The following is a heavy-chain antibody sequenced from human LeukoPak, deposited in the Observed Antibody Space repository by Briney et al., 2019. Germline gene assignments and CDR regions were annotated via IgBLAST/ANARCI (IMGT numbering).Heavy chain of an antibody. V-gene: IGHV3-33*08. CDR1: GFTFSSYG. J-gene: IGHJ4*02. D-gene: IGHD2-2*01. CDR2: IWYDGSNK. Sequence: GGSLRLSCAASGFTFSSYGMQWVRQAPGKGLEWVAVIWYDGSNKYYADSVKGRFTISRDNSKNTLYLQMNSLRAEDTAVYYCARAYPYQYCSSTSCHLDYWGQGTLVTVSS. CDR3: ARAYPYQYCSSTSCHLDY.